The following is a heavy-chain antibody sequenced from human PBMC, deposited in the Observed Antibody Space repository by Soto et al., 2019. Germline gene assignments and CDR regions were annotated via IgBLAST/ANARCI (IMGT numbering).Heavy chain of an antibody. Sequence: PSGTLSLTCAVYRESFGGYYWSWIRQPPGKGLEWIGEINHSGSTNYNPSLKSRVTISLDTSEIQFSLRVTSVTAADSALYYCARGIGSYCSESTQHEYLDFRARGTPVTVSS. CDR2: INHSGST. CDR3: ARGIGSYCSESTQHEYLDF. V-gene: IGHV4-34*01. D-gene: IGHD3-10*01. CDR1: RESFGGYY. J-gene: IGHJ2*01.